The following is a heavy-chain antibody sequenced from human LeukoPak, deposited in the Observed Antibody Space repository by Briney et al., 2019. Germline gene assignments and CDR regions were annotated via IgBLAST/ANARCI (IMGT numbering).Heavy chain of an antibody. CDR3: ARDMSCNSVSN. CDR2: INTDGSST. D-gene: IGHD1-1*01. J-gene: IGHJ4*02. V-gene: IGHV3-74*01. CDR1: GFTFSNFW. Sequence: GGSLRLSCAASGFTFSNFWMHWVRQAPGKGLVCVSRINTDGSSTAYADSVKGRFTISRDNAKNTLYLQMNDLRIEDTATYFCARDMSCNSVSNCGRGTLVTVSS.